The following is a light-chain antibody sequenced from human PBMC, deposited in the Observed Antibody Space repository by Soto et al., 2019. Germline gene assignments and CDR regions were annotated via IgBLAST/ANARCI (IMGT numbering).Light chain of an antibody. J-gene: IGLJ3*02. V-gene: IGLV2-14*01. Sequence: QSVLTQPASVSGSPGQSITISCTGTSSDVGYNYVSWYQQHPGKGPKLMIYEVSYRPSGVSNRFSGSRSGNTASLTISGLQTEDEADYYCSSYTTSSLWVFGGGTKVTVL. CDR1: SSDVGYNY. CDR2: EVS. CDR3: SSYTTSSLWV.